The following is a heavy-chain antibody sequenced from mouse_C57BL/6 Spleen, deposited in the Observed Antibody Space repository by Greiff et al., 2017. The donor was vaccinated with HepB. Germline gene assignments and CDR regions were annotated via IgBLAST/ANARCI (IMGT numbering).Heavy chain of an antibody. CDR2: INPSNGGT. Sequence: QVQLQQPGTELVKPGASVKLSCKASGYTFTSYWMHWVKQRPGQGLEWIGNINPSNGGTNYNEKFKSKATLTVDKSSSTAYMQLSSLTSEDSAVYCCAGKGKDYCGSSYYFDCSGEGATLTVSS. J-gene: IGHJ2*01. CDR1: GYTFTSYW. CDR3: AGKGKDYCGSSYYFDC. D-gene: IGHD1-1*01. V-gene: IGHV1-53*01.